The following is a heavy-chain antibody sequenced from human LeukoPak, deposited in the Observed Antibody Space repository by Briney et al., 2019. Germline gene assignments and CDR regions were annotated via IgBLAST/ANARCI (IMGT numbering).Heavy chain of an antibody. CDR2: INPNSGGT. V-gene: IGHV1-2*02. J-gene: IGHJ4*02. CDR1: GYTFTGYY. Sequence: ASVKVSCKPSGYTFTGYYMHWVRQAPGQRLEWMGWINPNSGGTNYAQKFQGRVTMTRDTSISTAYMELSRLRSDDTAVYYCARDFPYCSSTSCYRDDYWGQGTLVTVSS. D-gene: IGHD2-2*01. CDR3: ARDFPYCSSTSCYRDDY.